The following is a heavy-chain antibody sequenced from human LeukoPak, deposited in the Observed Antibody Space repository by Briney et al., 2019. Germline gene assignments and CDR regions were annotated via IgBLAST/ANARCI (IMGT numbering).Heavy chain of an antibody. CDR1: GYTFTGYY. D-gene: IGHD2-2*01. CDR3: ARGRLYCSSTSCSPPFFDY. V-gene: IGHV1-2*02. J-gene: IGHJ4*02. CDR2: INPNSGGT. Sequence: ASVKVSCKASGYTFTGYYMHWVRQAPGQGLEWMGWINPNSGGTNYAQKFQGRVTMTRDTSISTVYMELSRLRSDDTAVYYCARGRLYCSSTSCSPPFFDYWGQGTLVTVSS.